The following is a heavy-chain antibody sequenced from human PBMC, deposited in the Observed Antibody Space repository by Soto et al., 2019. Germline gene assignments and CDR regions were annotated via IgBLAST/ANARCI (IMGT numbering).Heavy chain of an antibody. CDR1: GGSISSSSYY. D-gene: IGHD3-22*01. Sequence: SETLSLTCTVSGGSISSSSYYWGWIRQPPGKGLEWIGSIYYSGSTYYNPSLKSRVTISVDTSKNQFSLKLSSVTAADTAVYYCAKRDYYGGSGYGYWGQGTLVTVSS. CDR2: IYYSGST. J-gene: IGHJ4*02. CDR3: AKRDYYGGSGYGY. V-gene: IGHV4-39*01.